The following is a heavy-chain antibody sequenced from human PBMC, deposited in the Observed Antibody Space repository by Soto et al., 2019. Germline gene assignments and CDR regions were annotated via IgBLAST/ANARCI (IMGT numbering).Heavy chain of an antibody. CDR2: IYWDDDK. CDR1: GFSLSTSGVG. D-gene: IGHD2-15*01. J-gene: IGHJ4*02. Sequence: QITLKESGPTLVKPTQTLTLTCTFSGFSLSTSGVGVGWIRQPPGKALEWLALIYWDDDKRYSPSLKSRLTITKDTSTNQVVLTMTNMDPVDTATYYCAHRPSYCSGGSCYSGFDYWGQETLVTVSS. V-gene: IGHV2-5*02. CDR3: AHRPSYCSGGSCYSGFDY.